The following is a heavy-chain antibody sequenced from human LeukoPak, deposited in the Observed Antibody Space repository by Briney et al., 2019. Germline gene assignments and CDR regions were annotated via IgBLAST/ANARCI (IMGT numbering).Heavy chain of an antibody. V-gene: IGHV3-7*01. J-gene: IGHJ3*02. CDR2: IKQDGSEK. Sequence: GGSLRLSCAASGLTFSSYWMSWVRQAPGKGLEWVAKIKQDGSEKNYVDSVTGRFTISRDNAKNSLYLRMNSLRADETAVYYCARDLAGPPQEAFDIWGQGTMVTVSS. CDR1: GLTFSSYW. CDR3: ARDLAGPPQEAFDI.